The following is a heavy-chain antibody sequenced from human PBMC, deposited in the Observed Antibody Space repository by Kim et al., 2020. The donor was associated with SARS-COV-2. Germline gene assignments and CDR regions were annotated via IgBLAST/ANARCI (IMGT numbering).Heavy chain of an antibody. CDR1: GGSFSGYY. CDR2: INHSGST. J-gene: IGHJ6*02. Sequence: SETLSLTCAVYGGSFSGYYWSWIRQPPGKGLEWIGEINHSGSTNYNPSLKSRVTISVDTSKNQFSLKLSSVTAADTAVYYCARTPWFGELSSYYYGMDVWGQGTTVTVSS. D-gene: IGHD3-10*01. CDR3: ARTPWFGELSSYYYGMDV. V-gene: IGHV4-34*01.